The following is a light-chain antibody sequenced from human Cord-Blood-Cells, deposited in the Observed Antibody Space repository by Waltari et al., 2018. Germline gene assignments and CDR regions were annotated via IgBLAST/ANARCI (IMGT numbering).Light chain of an antibody. CDR1: SHHLGGYNY. V-gene: IGLV2-11*01. Sequence: HSSLTHPLSVTGSPGQSVTLSCTGPSHHLGGYNYLSWYQQHPGKAPNLMIYDVSKRPSGVPDRFSGSKSGNTASLTISGLQAEDEADYYCCSYAGSYTLVFGGGTKLTVL. CDR3: CSYAGSYTLV. CDR2: DVS. J-gene: IGLJ3*02.